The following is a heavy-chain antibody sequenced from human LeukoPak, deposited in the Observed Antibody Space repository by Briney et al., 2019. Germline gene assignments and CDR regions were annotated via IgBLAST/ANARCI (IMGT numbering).Heavy chain of an antibody. D-gene: IGHD3-22*01. Sequence: GALRLSCTASGFTFGDYAMSWVRQAPGKGLEWVGFIRSKAYGGTTEHAASVKGRFTISRDDSKSIAYLQMNSLKTEDTAVYYCTRDSSGYSDDAFDIWGQGTMVTVSS. CDR1: GFTFGDYA. CDR2: IRSKAYGGTT. J-gene: IGHJ3*02. CDR3: TRDSSGYSDDAFDI. V-gene: IGHV3-49*04.